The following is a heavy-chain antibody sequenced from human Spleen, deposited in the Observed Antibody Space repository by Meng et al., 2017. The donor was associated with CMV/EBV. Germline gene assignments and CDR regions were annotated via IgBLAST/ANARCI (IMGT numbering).Heavy chain of an antibody. CDR1: GFTFSSYS. CDR3: ARDKYCSSTSCYTGHYYYYYGMDV. Sequence: GESLKISCAASGFTFSSYSMNWVRQAPGKGLEWVSSISSSSSYIYYADSVKGRFTISRDNAKNSLYLQMNSLRAEDTAVYYCARDKYCSSTSCYTGHYYYYYGMDVWGQGTTVTVSS. V-gene: IGHV3-21*01. J-gene: IGHJ6*02. D-gene: IGHD2-2*02. CDR2: ISSSSSYI.